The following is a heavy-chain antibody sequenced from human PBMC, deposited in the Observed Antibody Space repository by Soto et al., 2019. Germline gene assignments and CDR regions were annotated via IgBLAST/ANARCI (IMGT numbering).Heavy chain of an antibody. CDR3: VRGADRYKCGF. Sequence: QVQVQESGPGLVKPSQTLSLTCTVSGDSIINGIYYWTWIRQHPGKGLEWIGHVHYSGTIYYNPSLRSRVTLSVDTSKNPVSLELSSVTVADTAVYYCVRGADRYKCGFWGQGTLVTVSS. CDR1: GDSIINGIYY. V-gene: IGHV4-31*03. D-gene: IGHD2-21*02. CDR2: VHYSGTI. J-gene: IGHJ4*02.